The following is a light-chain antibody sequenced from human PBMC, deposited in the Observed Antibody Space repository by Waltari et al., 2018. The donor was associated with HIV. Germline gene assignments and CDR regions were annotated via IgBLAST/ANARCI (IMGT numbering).Light chain of an antibody. J-gene: IGLJ2*01. V-gene: IGLV3-25*03. Sequence: SSALTQTPSVSVSPGQTATITCSGEAFPSRYANWYHQRAGQAPFLVIYQDHKRPSGIPDRFSGSSSGTVLTLTISGVHTEDEGDYYCQTTDTNGVVVFGGGTKVTVL. CDR3: QTTDTNGVVV. CDR1: AFPSRY. CDR2: QDH.